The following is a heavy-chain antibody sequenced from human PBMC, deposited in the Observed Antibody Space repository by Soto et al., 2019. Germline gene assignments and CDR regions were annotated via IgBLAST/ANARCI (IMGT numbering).Heavy chain of an antibody. Sequence: PSETLSLTCTVSGGPITNYWSWIRQHPGKGLEWIGYIYGSGSTYYNPSLKSRVTISVDKSKNQFSLKLSSVTAADTAVYYCARVYAYDILTGPIFDYWGQGTLVTVSS. CDR3: ARVYAYDILTGPIFDY. D-gene: IGHD3-9*01. CDR1: GGPITNY. CDR2: IYGSGST. V-gene: IGHV4-59*12. J-gene: IGHJ4*02.